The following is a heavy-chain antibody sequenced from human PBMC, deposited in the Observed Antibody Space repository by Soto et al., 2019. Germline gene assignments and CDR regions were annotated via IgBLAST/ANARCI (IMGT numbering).Heavy chain of an antibody. CDR3: ARRAETNGWNGFGADKYYFDF. CDR2: MNPNTGNS. Sequence: ASVKVSCKASGYTFTSYDIYWVRQATGQGLEWMGWMNPNTGNSAYAQKFQGRVTVTSDTSINTVHMELNSLRSEDTAVYYCARRAETNGWNGFGADKYYFDFWGQGPLVTVSS. CDR1: GYTFTSYD. J-gene: IGHJ4*02. D-gene: IGHD1-1*01. V-gene: IGHV1-8*01.